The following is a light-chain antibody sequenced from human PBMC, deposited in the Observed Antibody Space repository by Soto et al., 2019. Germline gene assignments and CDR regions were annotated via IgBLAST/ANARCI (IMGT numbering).Light chain of an antibody. Sequence: EIVLTQSPATLSLSPGERVTLSCRASQSVGNYLAWYQQKPGQAPRILMYDASSRATGIAARFSGSGYGTDFTLTISSLEPEDFAVYYCQHRSDWPSFGQGTRLAIK. V-gene: IGKV3-11*01. CDR3: QHRSDWPS. CDR1: QSVGNY. J-gene: IGKJ5*01. CDR2: DAS.